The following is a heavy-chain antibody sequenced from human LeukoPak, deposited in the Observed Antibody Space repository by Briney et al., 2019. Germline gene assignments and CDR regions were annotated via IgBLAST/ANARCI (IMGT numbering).Heavy chain of an antibody. CDR2: IYHSVRT. D-gene: IGHD5-12*01. V-gene: IGHV4-4*02. J-gene: IGHJ1*01. CDR3: ARGLGYDSAD. Sequence: SETLSLTCAVPGGSIGSSNWSRCVRQPPGKGLEWIGEIYHSVRTNYNPSLKSRSTIPVDKSNIQSSRNRTAVTAPPPAVFYCARGLGYDSADWGQGTLVTVSS. CDR1: GGSIGSSNW.